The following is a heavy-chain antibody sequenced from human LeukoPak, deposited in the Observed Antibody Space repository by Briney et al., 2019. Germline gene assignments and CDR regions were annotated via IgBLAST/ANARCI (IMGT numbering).Heavy chain of an antibody. D-gene: IGHD3-22*01. CDR2: VSGSGGYT. Sequence: GGSLRLSCAASGFTFSSYALSWVRQAPGKGLEWVSSVSGSGGYTYYAGSVKGRFTISRDNSKNTLYLQMNSLRAEDTAIYYCAKDRPNYYDSSGHYYRRDGDYWGQGTLVTVSS. CDR1: GFTFSSYA. V-gene: IGHV3-23*01. CDR3: AKDRPNYYDSSGHYYRRDGDY. J-gene: IGHJ4*02.